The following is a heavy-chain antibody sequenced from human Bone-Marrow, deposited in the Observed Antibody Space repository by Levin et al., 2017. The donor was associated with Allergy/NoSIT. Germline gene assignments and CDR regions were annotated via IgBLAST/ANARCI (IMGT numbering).Heavy chain of an antibody. Sequence: GGSLRLSCAASGFTFSSYGMHWVRQAPGKGLEWVAVIWYDGSNKYYADSVKGRFTISRDNSKNTLYLQMNSLRAEDTAVYYCARGESGYDRLRGDYYDYYGMDVWGQGTTVTVSS. CDR3: ARGESGYDRLRGDYYDYYGMDV. J-gene: IGHJ6*02. CDR2: IWYDGSNK. CDR1: GFTFSSYG. D-gene: IGHD5-12*01. V-gene: IGHV3-33*01.